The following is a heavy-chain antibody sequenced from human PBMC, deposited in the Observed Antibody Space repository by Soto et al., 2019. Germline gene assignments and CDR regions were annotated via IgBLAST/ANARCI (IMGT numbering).Heavy chain of an antibody. V-gene: IGHV1-2*04. CDR1: GYTFTGYY. CDR3: ATSPPPRIPTMWTD. Sequence: ASVKVSCKASGYTFTGYYMHWVRQAPGQGLEWMGWINPNSGGTNYAQKFQGWVTMTRDTSISTAYMELSRLRSDDTAVYYCATSPPPRIPTMWTDWGQGTLVTVSS. D-gene: IGHD2-21*01. CDR2: INPNSGGT. J-gene: IGHJ4*02.